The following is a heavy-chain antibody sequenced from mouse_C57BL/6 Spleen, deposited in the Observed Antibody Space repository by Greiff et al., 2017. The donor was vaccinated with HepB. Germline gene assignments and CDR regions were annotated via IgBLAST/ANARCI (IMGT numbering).Heavy chain of an antibody. D-gene: IGHD3-2*01. CDR3: ARHAADSTWFAY. J-gene: IGHJ3*01. Sequence: DVMLVESGGGLVKPGGSLKLSCAASGFTFSSYTMSWVRQTPEKRLEWVATISGGGGNTYYPDSVKGRFTISRDNAKNTLYLQMSSLRSEDTALYYCARHAADSTWFAYWGQGTLVTVSA. CDR2: ISGGGGNT. CDR1: GFTFSSYT. V-gene: IGHV5-9*01.